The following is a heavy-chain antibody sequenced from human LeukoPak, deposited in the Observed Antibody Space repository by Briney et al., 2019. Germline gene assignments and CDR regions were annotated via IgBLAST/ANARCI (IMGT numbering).Heavy chain of an antibody. CDR3: AREGGPYRPLDY. CDR1: GGSITSANY. Sequence: SETLSLTCGVSGGSITSANYWTWVRQPPGKGLEWIGEVNLQGSTNYNPSLMRRVAISVDTSANHVSLQLTSVTAADTAVYYCAREGGPYRPLDYSGQGTLVTVSS. V-gene: IGHV4-4*02. CDR2: VNLQGST. J-gene: IGHJ4*02.